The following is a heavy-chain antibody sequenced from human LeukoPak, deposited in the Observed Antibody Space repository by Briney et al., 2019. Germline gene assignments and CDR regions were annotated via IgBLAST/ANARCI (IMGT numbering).Heavy chain of an antibody. CDR2: IYYSGST. J-gene: IGHJ4*02. CDR1: GGSISSYY. V-gene: IGHV4-59*01. D-gene: IGHD1-26*01. CDR3: ARVKWGLLVDY. Sequence: SETLSLTCTVSGGSISSYYWSWIRQPPGKGLEWIGYIYYSGSTNYNPSLKSRVTISVDTSKNQFSLKLSSVTAADTAVYYCARVKWGLLVDYWGQGTLVTVSS.